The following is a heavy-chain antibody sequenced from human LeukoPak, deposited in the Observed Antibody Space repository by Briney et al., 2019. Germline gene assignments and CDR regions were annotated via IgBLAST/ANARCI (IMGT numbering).Heavy chain of an antibody. CDR2: INPSGGST. CDR3: ARDREIAAAAYFDY. D-gene: IGHD6-13*01. V-gene: IGHV1-46*01. CDR1: GNTFTSYY. Sequence: ASVKVSCKASGNTFTSYYMHWVRQAPGQGLEWMGIINPSGGSTGYAQKFQGRVTMTRDMSTSTVYMELSSLRSEDTAVYYCARDREIAAAAYFDYWGQGTLVTVSS. J-gene: IGHJ4*02.